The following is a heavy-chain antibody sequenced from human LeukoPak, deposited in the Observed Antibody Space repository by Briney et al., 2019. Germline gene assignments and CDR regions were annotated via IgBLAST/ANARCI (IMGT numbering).Heavy chain of an antibody. CDR3: ARTGGSYPYYFEY. CDR2: ISSSGSTI. CDR1: GFIFRSYE. J-gene: IGHJ4*02. V-gene: IGHV3-48*03. Sequence: PGESLRLSCAASGFIFRSYEMNWVRQAPGKGLEWVSYISSSGSTIYYADSVKGRFTLSRDNAKNSLYLQMNSLRAEDTAVYYCARTGGSYPYYFEYWGQGTLVTVSS. D-gene: IGHD1-26*01.